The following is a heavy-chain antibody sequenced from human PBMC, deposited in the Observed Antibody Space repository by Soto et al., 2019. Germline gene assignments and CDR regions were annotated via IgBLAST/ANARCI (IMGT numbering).Heavy chain of an antibody. CDR3: ARVVVVAATGGNWFDP. J-gene: IGHJ5*02. CDR1: GGSISSGGYY. V-gene: IGHV4-31*03. CDR2: IYYSGST. D-gene: IGHD2-15*01. Sequence: SETLSLTCTVSGGSISSGGYYWSWIRQHPGKGLEWIGYIYYSGSTYYNPSLKSRVTISVDTSKNQFSLKLSSVTAADTAVYYCARVVVVAATGGNWFDPWGQGTLVTVSS.